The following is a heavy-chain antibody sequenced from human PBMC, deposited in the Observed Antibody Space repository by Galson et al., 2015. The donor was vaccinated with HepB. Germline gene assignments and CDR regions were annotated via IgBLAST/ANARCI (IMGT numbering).Heavy chain of an antibody. J-gene: IGHJ3*02. CDR3: ARDSTLDAFDI. Sequence: SSYGMHWVRQAPGKGLEWVAVIWYDGSNKYYADSVKGRFTISRDNSKNTLYLQMNSLRAEDTAVYYCARDSTLDAFDIWGQGTMVTVSS. CDR1: SSYG. CDR2: IWYDGSNK. V-gene: IGHV3-33*01.